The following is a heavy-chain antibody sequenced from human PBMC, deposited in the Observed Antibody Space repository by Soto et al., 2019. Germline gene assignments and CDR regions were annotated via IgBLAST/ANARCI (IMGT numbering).Heavy chain of an antibody. V-gene: IGHV4-31*03. CDR3: ARAGDRETYYDFWSGYYRYYYYGMDV. CDR1: GGSISSGGYY. Sequence: PSETLSLTCTVSGGSISSGGYYWSWIRQHPGKGLEWIGYIYYSGSTYYNPSLKSRVTISVDTSKNQFSLKLSSVTAADTAVYYCARAGDRETYYDFWSGYYRYYYYGMDVWGQGTTVTVSS. CDR2: IYYSGST. J-gene: IGHJ6*02. D-gene: IGHD3-3*01.